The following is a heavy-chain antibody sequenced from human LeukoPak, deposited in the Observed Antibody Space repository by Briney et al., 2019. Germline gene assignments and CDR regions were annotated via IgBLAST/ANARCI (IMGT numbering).Heavy chain of an antibody. V-gene: IGHV1-2*02. CDR3: ARVEYSSGWRIDH. Sequence: ASVTVSCKASGYTFTGYYMHWVRQAPGQGLEWMGWINPNSGGTNYAQKFQGRVTMTRDTSISTAYMELSRLRSDDTAVYYCARVEYSSGWRIDHWGQGTLVTVSS. J-gene: IGHJ4*02. CDR1: GYTFTGYY. D-gene: IGHD6-19*01. CDR2: INPNSGGT.